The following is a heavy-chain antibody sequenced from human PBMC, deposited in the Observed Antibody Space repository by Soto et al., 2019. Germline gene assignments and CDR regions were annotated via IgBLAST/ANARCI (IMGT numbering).Heavy chain of an antibody. CDR3: AREIICGADCHTPVNWVET. D-gene: IGHD2-21*02. CDR1: VFTLDYYA. V-gene: IGHV3-30-3*01. J-gene: IGHJ5*02. CDR2: ISFDSNNK. Sequence: PGGSLRLSCAASVFTLDYYALHLFRRAPGKGLEWVAVISFDSNNKYYSDSVKGRFTISRYNSRNTLYLQMSSLRTGDTAVYYCAREIICGADCHTPVNWVETWVPGTMVTVSS.